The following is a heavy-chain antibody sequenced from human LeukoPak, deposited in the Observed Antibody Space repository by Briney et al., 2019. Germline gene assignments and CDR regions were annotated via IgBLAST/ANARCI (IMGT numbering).Heavy chain of an antibody. J-gene: IGHJ6*03. CDR1: GGSISSYY. Sequence: SETLSLTCTVSGGSISSYYWNWLRQPPGKGLEWIGYIYYSGSTNYNPSLKSRVTISVETSKKKFSLKLRSVTAADTAVYYCARTTEGYCRGRSCYSYYYYMDVWGKGTTVTVSS. CDR3: ARTTEGYCRGRSCYSYYYYMDV. CDR2: IYYSGST. V-gene: IGHV4-59*01. D-gene: IGHD2-15*01.